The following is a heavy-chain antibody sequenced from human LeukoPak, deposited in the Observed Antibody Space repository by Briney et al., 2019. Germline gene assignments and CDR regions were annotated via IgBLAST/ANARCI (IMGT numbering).Heavy chain of an antibody. CDR3: ARYGSGSHY. CDR1: GFTFSSYE. J-gene: IGHJ4*02. D-gene: IGHD3-10*01. V-gene: IGHV3-48*03. Sequence: GGSLRLSCAASGFTFSSYEMNWMRQAPGKGPEWISYISSSGGSTTYYAASVRGRFTISRDNAKNSLYLQMNSLRAEDTAVYYCARYGSGSHYWGQGTLVTVSS. CDR2: ISSSGGSTT.